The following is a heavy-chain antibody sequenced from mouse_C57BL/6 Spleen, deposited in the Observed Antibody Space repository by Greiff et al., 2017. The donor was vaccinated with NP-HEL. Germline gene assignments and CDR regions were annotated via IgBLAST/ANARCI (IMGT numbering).Heavy chain of an antibody. CDR2: INPNNGGN. CDR3: ARRVYSNRLDY. Sequence: VQLQQSGPELVKPGASVKIPCKASGYTFTDYNMDWVKQSHGKSLEWIGDINPNNGGNIYNQKFKGKATLTVAKSSSTAYMELRSLTSEDTAVYYCARRVYSNRLDYWGQGTTLTVSS. J-gene: IGHJ2*01. V-gene: IGHV1-18*01. D-gene: IGHD2-5*01. CDR1: GYTFTDYN.